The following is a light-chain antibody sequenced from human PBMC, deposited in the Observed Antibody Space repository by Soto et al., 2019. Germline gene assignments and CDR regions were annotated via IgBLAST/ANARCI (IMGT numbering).Light chain of an antibody. J-gene: IGLJ1*01. Sequence: QSVLTQPPSASGSPGQSVTISCTGTSRDVGGYNYVSWFQHHPGQAPKLIIHEVNKRPSGVPDRFSGSKSGNTASLTVSGLQAEDEATYYCSSYGGYNNVVFGTGTKVTVL. CDR3: SSYGGYNNVV. V-gene: IGLV2-8*01. CDR1: SRDVGGYNY. CDR2: EVN.